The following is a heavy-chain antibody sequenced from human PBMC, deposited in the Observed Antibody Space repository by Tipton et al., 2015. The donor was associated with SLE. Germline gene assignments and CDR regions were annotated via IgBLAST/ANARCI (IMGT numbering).Heavy chain of an antibody. V-gene: IGHV4-34*01. J-gene: IGHJ6*03. CDR3: ASIGPIYYYYYYMDA. CDR2: IGQSGST. CDR1: GGSFSGYY. Sequence: GLVKPSETLSLTCAVYGGSFSGYYWSWIRQPPGKGLECIGEIGQSGSTNYNPSLKSRVTISVDTSKNQFSLKLSSVTAADTAVYYCASIGPIYYYYYYMDAWGKGTTVTVSS.